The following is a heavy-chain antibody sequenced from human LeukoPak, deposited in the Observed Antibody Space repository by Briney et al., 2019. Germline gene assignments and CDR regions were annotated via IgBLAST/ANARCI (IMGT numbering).Heavy chain of an antibody. Sequence: SETLSLTCTVSGGSISSYYWSWIRQPAGKGLEWIGRIYTSGSTSYNPSLKSRVTMTVDTSKNQFSLNPSSVTAADTAVYYCARVGSEGYYYYYMDVWGKGTTVTVSS. CDR1: GGSISSYY. D-gene: IGHD1-14*01. J-gene: IGHJ6*03. CDR3: ARVGSEGYYYYYMDV. V-gene: IGHV4-4*07. CDR2: IYTSGST.